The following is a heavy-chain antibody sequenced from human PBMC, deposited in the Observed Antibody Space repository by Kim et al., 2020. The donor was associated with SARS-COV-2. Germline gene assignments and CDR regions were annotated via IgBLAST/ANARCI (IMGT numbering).Heavy chain of an antibody. D-gene: IGHD4-17*01. V-gene: IGHV1-69*04. J-gene: IGHJ3*02. CDR1: GGTFSSYA. Sequence: SVKVSCKASGGTFSSYAISWVRQAPGQGLEWMGRIIPILGIANYAQKFQGRVTITADKSTSTAYMELSSLRSEEPAVYYCARSRCDYGCYLMFAFDIWG. CDR3: ARSRCDYGCYLMFAFDI. CDR2: IIPILGIA.